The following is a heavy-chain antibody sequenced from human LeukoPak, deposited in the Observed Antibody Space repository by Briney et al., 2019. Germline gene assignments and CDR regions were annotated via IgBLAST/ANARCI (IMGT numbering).Heavy chain of an antibody. Sequence: PGGSLRLSCAASGFTFSDYYMNWIRQAPGKGLEWVSHISSSGSTVYYADSVKGRFTMSRDNAKNSLFLEMNSPRVEDTAVYYCARDRGFGVVTPIDCWGQGTLVIVSS. J-gene: IGHJ4*02. CDR2: ISSSGSTV. V-gene: IGHV3-11*01. CDR3: ARDRGFGVVTPIDC. CDR1: GFTFSDYY. D-gene: IGHD3-3*01.